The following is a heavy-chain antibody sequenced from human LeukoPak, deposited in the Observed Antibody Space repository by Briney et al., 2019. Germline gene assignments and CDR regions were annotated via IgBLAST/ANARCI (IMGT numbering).Heavy chain of an antibody. D-gene: IGHD3-10*01. CDR3: SRDPTHYGSGI. J-gene: IGHJ4*02. V-gene: IGHV4-34*01. CDR1: GGSFSGYY. CDR2: INHSGST. Sequence: SETLSLTCAVYGGSFSGYYWSWIRQPPGKGLEWIGEINHSGSTNYNPSLKSRVTISVDTSKNQFSLKLSSVTAADTAVYYCSRDPTHYGSGIWGQGTLVTVSS.